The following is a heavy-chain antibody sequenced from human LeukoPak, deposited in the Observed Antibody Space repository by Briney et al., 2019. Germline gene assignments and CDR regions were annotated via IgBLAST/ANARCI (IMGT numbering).Heavy chain of an antibody. J-gene: IGHJ3*02. Sequence: PGGSLRLSCAASGFTFSDYYMSWIRQAPGKGLEWVSYISSSGSTIYYADSVKGRFTISRDNAKNSLYLQMNSLRAEDTAVYYCAGDPDDSSGYDAFDIWGQGTMVTVSS. CDR3: AGDPDDSSGYDAFDI. CDR2: ISSSGSTI. CDR1: GFTFSDYY. V-gene: IGHV3-11*01. D-gene: IGHD3-22*01.